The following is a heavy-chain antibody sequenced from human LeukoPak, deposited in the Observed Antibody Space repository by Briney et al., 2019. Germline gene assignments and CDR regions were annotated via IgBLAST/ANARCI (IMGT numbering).Heavy chain of an antibody. J-gene: IGHJ3*02. CDR2: IYYSGST. Sequence: PSETLSLTCTVSGGSVSSGSYYWSWIRQPPGKGLEWMGYIYYSGSTNSNPSLKSRVTISVDTSKSQFSLKLRSVTTADTALYYCTRSTNLEALDIWGQGTMVTVSS. CDR3: TRSTNLEALDI. CDR1: GGSVSSGSYY. D-gene: IGHD2-8*01. V-gene: IGHV4-61*01.